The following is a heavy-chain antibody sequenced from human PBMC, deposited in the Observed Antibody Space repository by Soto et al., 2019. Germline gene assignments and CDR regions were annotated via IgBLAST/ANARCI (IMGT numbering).Heavy chain of an antibody. CDR3: ARGPPRDYGDPYFYDY. CDR2: MNPNSGNT. J-gene: IGHJ4*02. D-gene: IGHD4-17*01. CDR1: GYTFTSYD. Sequence: QVQLVQSGAEVKKPGASVKVSCKASGYTFTSYDINWVRQATGQGLEWMGWMNPNSGNTGYAQKIQGRVTMTRNTSISTAYMELSSLRSEDTAVYYCARGPPRDYGDPYFYDYWGQGTLVTVSS. V-gene: IGHV1-8*01.